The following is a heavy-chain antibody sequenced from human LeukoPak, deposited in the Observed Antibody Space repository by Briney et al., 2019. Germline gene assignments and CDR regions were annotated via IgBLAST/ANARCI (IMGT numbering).Heavy chain of an antibody. D-gene: IGHD3-3*01. V-gene: IGHV3-21*01. Sequence: WGSLRLSCAASGFTFSSYSMNWVCQAPGKGLEWVSSISSSSSYIYYADSVKGRFTISRDNAKNSLYLQMNSLRAEDTAVYYCARMFDYDFWSGIQGGNYWGQGTLVTVSS. J-gene: IGHJ4*02. CDR1: GFTFSSYS. CDR2: ISSSSSYI. CDR3: ARMFDYDFWSGIQGGNY.